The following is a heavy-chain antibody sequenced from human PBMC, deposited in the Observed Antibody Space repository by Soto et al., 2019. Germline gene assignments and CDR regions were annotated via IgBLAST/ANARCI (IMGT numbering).Heavy chain of an antibody. J-gene: IGHJ4*02. CDR3: ARDGAVVGGINFDY. V-gene: IGHV1-3*01. CDR1: RYTFSTYA. CDR2: INAGNGNT. D-gene: IGHD6-19*01. Sequence: QVQLVQSGAEVKKPGASVKVSCKASRYTFSTYAIHWVRQAPGQSLEWMGWINAGNGNTKYSQKFQGRVTITRDTSANTAYMELSSLRSEDTAVYYCARDGAVVGGINFDYWGQGTLVTVSS.